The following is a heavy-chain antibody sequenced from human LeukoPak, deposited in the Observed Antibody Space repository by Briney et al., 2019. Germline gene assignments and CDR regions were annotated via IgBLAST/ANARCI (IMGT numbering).Heavy chain of an antibody. CDR3: ARDLDYSTGFDY. Sequence: PGGSLRLSCATSGFTFSSSTFGSYTMNWVRQAPEKGLEWVSSISSTGTYIYYTDSVKGRFTISRDIANSLLYLQMNSLRADDAAVYYCARDLDYSTGFDYWGQGTLVTVSS. J-gene: IGHJ4*02. D-gene: IGHD4-11*01. V-gene: IGHV3-21*01. CDR2: ISSTGTYI. CDR1: GFTFSSSTFGSYT.